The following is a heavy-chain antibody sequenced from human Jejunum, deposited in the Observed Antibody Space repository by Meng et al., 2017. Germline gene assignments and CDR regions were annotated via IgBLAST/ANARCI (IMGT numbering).Heavy chain of an antibody. D-gene: IGHD3-22*01. CDR2: ISSSGTTI. V-gene: IGHV3-11*01. J-gene: IGHJ4*02. CDR1: GLIFSNYY. CDR3: TKDLPYISGYSGFDY. Sequence: GEFLKILRSAPGLIFSNYYMSWIRQAPGKGLEWVSYISSSGTTIYYADSVKGRFTVPRDNAKNLVYLQMNSLRAEDTAMYYCTKDLPYISGYSGFDYWGQGSLVTVSS.